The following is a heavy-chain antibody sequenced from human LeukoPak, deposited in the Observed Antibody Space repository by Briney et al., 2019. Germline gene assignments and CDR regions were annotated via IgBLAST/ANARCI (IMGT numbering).Heavy chain of an antibody. J-gene: IGHJ6*02. CDR2: ISGGSERI. CDR1: GFTFSSYP. CDR3: ARGQDRSTSYHYEDYGMDV. D-gene: IGHD2-2*01. V-gene: IGHV3-23*01. Sequence: GGSLRLSCAASGFTFSSYPMTWVRQAPGKGLEWVSSISGGSERIYYADSVKGRFTISRDNSKNTLYLQMNSLRAEDTAVYYCARGQDRSTSYHYEDYGMDVWGQGTTVTVSS.